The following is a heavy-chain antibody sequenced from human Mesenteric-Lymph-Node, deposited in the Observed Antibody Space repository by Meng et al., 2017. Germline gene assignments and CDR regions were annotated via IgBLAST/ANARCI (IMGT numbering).Heavy chain of an antibody. CDR3: ARRPTGIDY. J-gene: IGHJ4*02. CDR1: GFTFSDYY. CDR2: IIHGGSP. Sequence: QVQLGESGGGLVKPGGSLRLSCAASGFTFSDYYMSWIRQAPGKGLEWIGEIIHGGSPSYNPSLKSRVTISIDTSKNQLSLMLSSVTAADTAVYYCARRPTGIDYWGQGTLVTVSS. D-gene: IGHD2-8*02. V-gene: IGHV4-34*12.